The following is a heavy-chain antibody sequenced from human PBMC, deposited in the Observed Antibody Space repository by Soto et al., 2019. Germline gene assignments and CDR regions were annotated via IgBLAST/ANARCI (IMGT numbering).Heavy chain of an antibody. J-gene: IGHJ6*02. CDR1: GGSISSSSYY. Sequence: SETLSLTCTVSGGSISSSSYYWGWIRQPPGKGLEWIGSIYYSGSTYYNPSLKSRVTISVDTSKNQFSLKLSSVTAADTAVYYCARRPDGYYYYYGMDVWGQGTTVTVSS. CDR2: IYYSGST. CDR3: ARRPDGYYYYYGMDV. V-gene: IGHV4-39*01.